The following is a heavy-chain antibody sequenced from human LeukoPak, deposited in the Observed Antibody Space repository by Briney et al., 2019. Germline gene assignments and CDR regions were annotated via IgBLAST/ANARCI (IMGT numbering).Heavy chain of an antibody. CDR2: ISGSGGST. Sequence: PGGSLRLSCAASGFTFSSYAMSWVRQAPGKGLEWVSAISGSGGSTYYADSVKGRFTISRDNSKNTLYLQMNSLRAEDTAVYYCAKDLEVVVAGTFFSGYWGQGTLVTVSS. V-gene: IGHV3-23*01. CDR1: GFTFSSYA. D-gene: IGHD6-19*01. J-gene: IGHJ4*02. CDR3: AKDLEVVVAGTFFSGY.